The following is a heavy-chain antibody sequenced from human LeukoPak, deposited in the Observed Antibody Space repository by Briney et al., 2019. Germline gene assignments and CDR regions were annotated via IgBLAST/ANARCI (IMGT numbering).Heavy chain of an antibody. Sequence: TGGSLRLSCAASGFTFSSYAMSWVRQAPGKGLEWVSAISGSGGSTYYADSVKGRFTISRDNSKNTLYLQMNSLRAEDTAVYYCPTDHFYDSCGYDYWGQGTLVTVSS. CDR1: GFTFSSYA. CDR3: PTDHFYDSCGYDY. V-gene: IGHV3-23*01. J-gene: IGHJ4*02. D-gene: IGHD3-22*01. CDR2: ISGSGGST.